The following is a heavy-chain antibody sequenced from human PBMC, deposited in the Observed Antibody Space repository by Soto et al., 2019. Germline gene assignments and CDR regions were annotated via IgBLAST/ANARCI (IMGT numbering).Heavy chain of an antibody. J-gene: IGHJ4*02. V-gene: IGHV4-30-4*01. D-gene: IGHD2-2*01. CDR3: ASNSHAYPFSDS. CDR2: IYYTRST. CDR1: GVSISSGDYY. Sequence: QVQLQESGPGLVKPSQTLSLTCTVSGVSISSGDYYWSWIRQPPGKGLEWIGYIYYTRSTYYIPSLLSRVTVSVGTSNRRFCLQLSSVTAADTAVYYWASNSHAYPFSDSWGQGTLVTVSS.